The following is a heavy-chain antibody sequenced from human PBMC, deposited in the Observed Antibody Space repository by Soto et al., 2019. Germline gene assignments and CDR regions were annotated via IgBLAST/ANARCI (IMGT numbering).Heavy chain of an antibody. V-gene: IGHV4-30-2*01. CDR2: IYHSGSI. J-gene: IGHJ5*02. Sequence: PSETLSLTCAVSGGSISSGGYSWSWIRQPPGKGLEGIGYIYHSGSIYYNPSLKSRVTISVDTSKNQFSLKLSSVTAADTAVYYCARAYSSGWYSFSVWFDPWGQGTLVTVSS. D-gene: IGHD6-19*01. CDR3: ARAYSSGWYSFSVWFDP. CDR1: GGSISSGGYS.